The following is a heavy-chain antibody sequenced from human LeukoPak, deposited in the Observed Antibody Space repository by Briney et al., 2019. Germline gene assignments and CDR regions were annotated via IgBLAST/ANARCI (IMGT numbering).Heavy chain of an antibody. V-gene: IGHV3-23*01. CDR2: IRANSDTT. CDR1: GFTFSTHA. Sequence: GGSLRLSCTASGFTFSTHAMSWVRQAPGKGLEWVSAIRANSDTTYYADSVRGRFTISRDNSKNTLYLQMNSLRAEDTAVYYCATRTVTNYFDYWGQGTLVTVSS. D-gene: IGHD4-17*01. CDR3: ATRTVTNYFDY. J-gene: IGHJ4*02.